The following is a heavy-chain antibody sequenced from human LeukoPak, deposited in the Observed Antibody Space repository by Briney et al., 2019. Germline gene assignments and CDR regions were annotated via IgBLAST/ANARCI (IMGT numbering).Heavy chain of an antibody. D-gene: IGHD3-16*02. CDR2: FSTSSGTI. J-gene: IGHJ4*02. Sequence: GGSLRLSCAASGFTFSSYSMNWVRQAPGKGLEWISYFSTSSGTISYADSVKGRFTISRDNAKNSLYLQMKSRRAEDMAVYSCDRADDFTFGGVIPRVCDYWGQGTLVTVSS. V-gene: IGHV3-48*04. CDR3: DRADDFTFGGVIPRVCDY. CDR1: GFTFSSYS.